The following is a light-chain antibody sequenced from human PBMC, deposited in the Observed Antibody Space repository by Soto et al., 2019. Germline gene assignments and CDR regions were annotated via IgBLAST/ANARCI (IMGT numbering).Light chain of an antibody. CDR2: EVS. Sequence: QSVLTQPASVSGSPGQSITISCTGTSSDVGGYNYVSWYQQHPGKAPKLMIYEVSNRPSGVSSRFSGSKSGNRASLTISGLQAEDEADYYCSSYTSSSTLFGTGTKVTVL. V-gene: IGLV2-14*01. J-gene: IGLJ1*01. CDR1: SSDVGGYNY. CDR3: SSYTSSSTL.